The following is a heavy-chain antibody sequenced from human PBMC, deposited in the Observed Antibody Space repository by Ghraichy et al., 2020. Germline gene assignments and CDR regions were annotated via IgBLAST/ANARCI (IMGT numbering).Heavy chain of an antibody. V-gene: IGHV4-59*01. CDR1: GGSISKYY. CDR2: IYYTGST. J-gene: IGHJ3*02. D-gene: IGHD5-24*01. CDR3: AREVEMTTFYDAFDI. Sequence: SETLSLTCTVSGGSISKYYWNWIRQPPGKGLEWIGYIYYTGSTKYNPSLKSRVTISLDTSKNQFTLKLSSVTAEDTAVYYCAREVEMTTFYDAFDIWGQGTMVTVSS.